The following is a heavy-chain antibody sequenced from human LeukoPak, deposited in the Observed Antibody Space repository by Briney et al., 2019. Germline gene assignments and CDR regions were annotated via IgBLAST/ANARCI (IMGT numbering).Heavy chain of an antibody. D-gene: IGHD5-12*01. CDR2: IYHSGST. Sequence: SQTLSLTCAVSGGSISSGGYSWSWIRQPPGKGLEWIGYIYHSGSTYYNPSLKSRVTISVGRSKNQFSLKLSSVTAADTAVYYCARVKRSGYEYYFDYWGQGTLVTVSS. CDR1: GGSISSGGYS. V-gene: IGHV4-30-2*01. J-gene: IGHJ4*02. CDR3: ARVKRSGYEYYFDY.